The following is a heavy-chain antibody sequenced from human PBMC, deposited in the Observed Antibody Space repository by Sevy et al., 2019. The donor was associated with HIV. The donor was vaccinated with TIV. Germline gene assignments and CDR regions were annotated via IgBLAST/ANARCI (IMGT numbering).Heavy chain of an antibody. D-gene: IGHD3-22*01. CDR1: GFTFSSYS. Sequence: GGSLRLSCAASGFTFSSYSMNWVRQAPGKGLEWVSSISSSSSYIYYADSVKGRFTISSDNAKNSLYLQMNSLRAEDTAVYYCAREGYYYDSSGYYYTYYFDYWGQGTLVTVSS. V-gene: IGHV3-21*01. CDR3: AREGYYYDSSGYYYTYYFDY. J-gene: IGHJ4*02. CDR2: ISSSSSYI.